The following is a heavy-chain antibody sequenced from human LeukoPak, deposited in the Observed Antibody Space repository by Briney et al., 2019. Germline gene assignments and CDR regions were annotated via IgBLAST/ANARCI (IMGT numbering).Heavy chain of an antibody. CDR2: IHESGST. CDR1: GVSMSSNNW. J-gene: IGHJ4*02. CDR3: ARHEGFSQKD. V-gene: IGHV4-4*02. Sequence: SETLSLTCAVSGVSMSSNNWWSWVRQPPGKGLEWIGEIHESGSTNYNPSLKSRVTISVDKSKDQFSLKLSSVTAADTAVYFCARHEGFSQKDWGQGTQVTVS.